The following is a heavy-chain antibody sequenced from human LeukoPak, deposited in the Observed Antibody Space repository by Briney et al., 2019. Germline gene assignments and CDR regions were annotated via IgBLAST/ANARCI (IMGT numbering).Heavy chain of an antibody. Sequence: GGSLRLSCAASGFTFSSYAMHWVRQAPGKGLERVAVISYDGSNKYYADSVKGRFTISRDNSKNTLYLQMNSLRAEDTAVYYCARDPPAKYSSGWYTWYYYYGMDVWGQGTTVTVSS. CDR3: ARDPPAKYSSGWYTWYYYYGMDV. J-gene: IGHJ6*02. CDR1: GFTFSSYA. CDR2: ISYDGSNK. V-gene: IGHV3-30-3*01. D-gene: IGHD6-19*01.